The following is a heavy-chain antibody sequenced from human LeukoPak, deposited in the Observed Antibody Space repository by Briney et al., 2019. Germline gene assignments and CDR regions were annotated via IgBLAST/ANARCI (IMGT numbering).Heavy chain of an antibody. CDR2: IYYSGST. J-gene: IGHJ4*02. Sequence: SETLSLTCTVSGGSISSGDYYWSWIRQPPGKGLEWIGYIYYSGSTYYNPSLKSRVTISVDTSKNQFSLKLSSVTAADTAVYYCARDRDYVWGSYRSEPFDYWGQGTLVTVSS. CDR1: GGSISSGDYY. V-gene: IGHV4-30-4*01. D-gene: IGHD3-16*02. CDR3: ARDRDYVWGSYRSEPFDY.